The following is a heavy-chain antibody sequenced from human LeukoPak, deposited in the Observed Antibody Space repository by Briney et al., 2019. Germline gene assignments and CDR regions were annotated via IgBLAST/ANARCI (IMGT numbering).Heavy chain of an antibody. CDR2: INPDSGGT. Sequence: ASVKVSCKASGYTFTGYYMHWVRQAPGHGLEWMGWINPDSGGTNYAQKLQGRVTMTTDTSTSTAYMELRSLRSDDTAVYYCARDPDYYDSSGYYSVDAFDIWGQGTMVTVSS. J-gene: IGHJ3*02. CDR1: GYTFTGYY. V-gene: IGHV1-2*02. CDR3: ARDPDYYDSSGYYSVDAFDI. D-gene: IGHD3-22*01.